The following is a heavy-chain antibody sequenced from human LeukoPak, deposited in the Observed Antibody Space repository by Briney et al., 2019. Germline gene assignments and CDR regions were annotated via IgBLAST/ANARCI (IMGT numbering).Heavy chain of an antibody. CDR3: ARDGMGVIKAFDI. Sequence: AGGSLRLSCAASGFTFSSYWMSWVRQAPGKGLEWVANIKQDGSEKYYVDSVRGRFTISRDNAKNSLYLQMNSLRVEDTAVYYCARDGMGVIKAFDIWGQGTMVTVSP. D-gene: IGHD3-10*01. V-gene: IGHV3-7*05. J-gene: IGHJ3*02. CDR1: GFTFSSYW. CDR2: IKQDGSEK.